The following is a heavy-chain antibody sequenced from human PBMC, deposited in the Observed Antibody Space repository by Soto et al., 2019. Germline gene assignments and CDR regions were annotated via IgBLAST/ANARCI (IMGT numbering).Heavy chain of an antibody. CDR1: GFTFSSYA. J-gene: IGHJ6*02. CDR3: AKDPSREKAGIVGAKHGMDV. V-gene: IGHV3-23*01. CDR2: ISGSGGST. Sequence: GGSLRLSCAASGFTFSSYAMSWVRQAPGKGLEWVSAISGSGGSTYYADSVKGRFTISRDNSKNTLYLQMNSLRAEDTAVCYCAKDPSREKAGIVGAKHGMDVWGQGTTVTVSS. D-gene: IGHD1-26*01.